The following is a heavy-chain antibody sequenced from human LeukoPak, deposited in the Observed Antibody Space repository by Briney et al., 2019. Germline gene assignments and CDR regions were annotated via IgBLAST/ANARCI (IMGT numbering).Heavy chain of an antibody. V-gene: IGHV1-46*01. CDR3: TRGGYGGPRVAFDY. CDR2: ISPSGAST. Sequence: ASVKVSCKASGYTFTRYYMHWGRQAPGQGLEWMGIISPSGASTSYAQKFQGRVTMTRDTSTSTVYMELSSLRSEDTAVYYCTRGGYGGPRVAFDYWGQGTLVTVSS. J-gene: IGHJ4*02. D-gene: IGHD1-1*01. CDR1: GYTFTRYY.